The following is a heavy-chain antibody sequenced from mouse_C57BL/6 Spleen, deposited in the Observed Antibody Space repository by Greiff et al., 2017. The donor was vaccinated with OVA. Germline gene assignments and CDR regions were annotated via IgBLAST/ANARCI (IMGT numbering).Heavy chain of an antibody. CDR3: ARRSSYLWYFDV. D-gene: IGHD1-1*01. J-gene: IGHJ1*03. CDR2: IYPSDSET. V-gene: IGHV1-61*01. Sequence: QVQLQQPGAELVRPGSSVTLSCKASGYTFTSYWMDWVKQRPGQGLEWIGNIYPSDSETHYNQKFKDKATLTVDKSSSTAYMQLSSLTSEDSAVYYCARRSSYLWYFDVWGTGTTVTVSS. CDR1: GYTFTSYW.